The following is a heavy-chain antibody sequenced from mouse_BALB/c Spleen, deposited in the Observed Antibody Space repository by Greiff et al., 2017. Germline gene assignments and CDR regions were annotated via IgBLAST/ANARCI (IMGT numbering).Heavy chain of an antibody. CDR1: GFNIKDTY. Sequence: VQLQQSGAELVKPGASVKLSCTASGFNIKDTYMHWVKQRPEQGLEWIGRIDPANGNTKYDPKFQGKATITADTSSNTAYLQLSSLTSEDTAVYYWARWEVTTWFAYWGQGTLVTVSA. CDR3: ARWEVTTWFAY. J-gene: IGHJ3*01. V-gene: IGHV14-3*02. D-gene: IGHD2-1*01. CDR2: IDPANGNT.